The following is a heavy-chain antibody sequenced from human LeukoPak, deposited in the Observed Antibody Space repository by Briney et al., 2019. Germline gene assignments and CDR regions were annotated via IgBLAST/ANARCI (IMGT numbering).Heavy chain of an antibody. Sequence: ASVKVSCKASGYTFTSYDINWVRQATGQGLEWMGWMNPNSGNTGYAQKFQGRVTMTRNTSISAAYMELSSLRSEDTAVYYCARAGGYCGRISCPYYFDYWGQGSLVAVSS. V-gene: IGHV1-8*01. J-gene: IGHJ4*02. CDR1: GYTFTSYD. D-gene: IGHD2-15*01. CDR2: MNPNSGNT. CDR3: ARAGGYCGRISCPYYFDY.